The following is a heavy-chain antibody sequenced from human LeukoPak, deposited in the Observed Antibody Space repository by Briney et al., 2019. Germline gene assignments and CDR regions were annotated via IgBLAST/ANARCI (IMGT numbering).Heavy chain of an antibody. CDR2: IYYSGST. V-gene: IGHV4-59*01. Sequence: SESLSLTCTVSGGSISSYYWSWIRQPPGKGLEWIGYIYYSGSTNYNPSLKSRVTISVDTSKNQFSLKLSSVTAADTAVYYCARGAYGDPTSFDYWGQGTLVTVSS. D-gene: IGHD4-17*01. CDR1: GGSISSYY. CDR3: ARGAYGDPTSFDY. J-gene: IGHJ4*02.